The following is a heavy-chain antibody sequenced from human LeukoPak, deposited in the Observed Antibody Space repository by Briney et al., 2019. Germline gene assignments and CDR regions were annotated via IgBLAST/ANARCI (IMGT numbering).Heavy chain of an antibody. CDR3: ARGSYYGSGSYYKGSSFDY. D-gene: IGHD3-10*01. J-gene: IGHJ4*02. CDR1: GFTVSSNY. CDR2: IYSGGST. V-gene: IGHV3-66*01. Sequence: GGSLRLSCAASGFTVSSNYMSWVRQAPGKGLEWVSVIYSGGSTYYADSVKGRFTISRDNSKNTLYLQMNSLRAEDTAVYYCARGSYYGSGSYYKGSSFDYWGQGTLVTVSS.